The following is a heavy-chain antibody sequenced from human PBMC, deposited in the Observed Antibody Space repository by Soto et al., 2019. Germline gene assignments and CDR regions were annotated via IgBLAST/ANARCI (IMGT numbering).Heavy chain of an antibody. D-gene: IGHD6-6*01. CDR2: IWYDGSNK. Sequence: QVQLVESGGGVVQPGRSLRLSCAASGFTFSSYGMHWVRQAPGKGLEWVAVIWYDGSNKYYADSVKGRFTISRDNSKNTLYLQMNSLRAEDTAVYYCARSRVHSSSSRYYYYGMDVWGQGTTVTVSS. CDR1: GFTFSSYG. V-gene: IGHV3-33*01. J-gene: IGHJ6*02. CDR3: ARSRVHSSSSRYYYYGMDV.